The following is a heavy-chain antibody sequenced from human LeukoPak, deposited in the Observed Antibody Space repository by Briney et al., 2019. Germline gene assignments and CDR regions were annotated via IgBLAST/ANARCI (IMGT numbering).Heavy chain of an antibody. CDR1: GGSFSGYY. J-gene: IGHJ5*02. D-gene: IGHD3-10*01. CDR3: ARDGIWFGELSNWFDP. V-gene: IGHV4-34*01. Sequence: SETLSLTCAVYGGSFSGYYWSWIRQPPGKGLEWIGEINHSGSTNYNPSLKSRVTISVDTSKNQFSLKLSSVTAADTAVYYCARDGIWFGELSNWFDPWGQGTLVTVSS. CDR2: INHSGST.